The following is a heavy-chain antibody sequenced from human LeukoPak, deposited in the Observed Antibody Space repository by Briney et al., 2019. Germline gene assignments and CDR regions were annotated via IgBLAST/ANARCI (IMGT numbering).Heavy chain of an antibody. J-gene: IGHJ5*02. CDR2: IYHSGST. Sequence: SETLSLTCTVSGYSICSGYYWGWIRQPPGKGLEWIGSIYHSGSTYYNPSLKSRVTISVDTSKNQFSLKLSSVTAADTAVYYCARDGGTYGYSWFDPWGQGTLVTVSS. D-gene: IGHD1-1*01. V-gene: IGHV4-38-2*02. CDR1: GYSICSGYY. CDR3: ARDGGTYGYSWFDP.